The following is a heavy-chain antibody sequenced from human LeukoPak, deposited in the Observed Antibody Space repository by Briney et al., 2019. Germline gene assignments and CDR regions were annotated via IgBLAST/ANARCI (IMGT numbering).Heavy chain of an antibody. CDR1: GFTFSNYA. CDR2: SSGSGDYT. Sequence: GRPLRLSCAPAGFTFSNYAMGSVRPPPGEGLEGVSASSGSGDYTYYADSVKGRCTISRDNSKNTLYLQINSLRAEDTAVYHCAKWGSGSYYKGSFDYWGQGTLVTVSS. D-gene: IGHD3-10*01. J-gene: IGHJ4*02. V-gene: IGHV3-23*01. CDR3: AKWGSGSYYKGSFDY.